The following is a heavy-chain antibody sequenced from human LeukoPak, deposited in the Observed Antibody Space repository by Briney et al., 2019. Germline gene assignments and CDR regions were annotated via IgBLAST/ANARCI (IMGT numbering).Heavy chain of an antibody. CDR2: ISGSGGST. V-gene: IGHV3-23*01. Sequence: GGSLRLSCAASGFTFSSYAVSWVRQAPGKGLEWVSSISGSGGSTYSADSVQGRFTISRDNSKNTLYLEMNSLSPDDTAVYYCARGVEPLAANTLAYWGQGTLVTVSS. J-gene: IGHJ4*02. CDR3: ARGVEPLAANTLAY. CDR1: GFTFSSYA. D-gene: IGHD1-14*01.